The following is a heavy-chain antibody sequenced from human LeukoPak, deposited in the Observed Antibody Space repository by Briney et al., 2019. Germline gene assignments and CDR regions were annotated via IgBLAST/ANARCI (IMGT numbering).Heavy chain of an antibody. CDR2: IYWDDDK. CDR3: AHSDCSGGSCPFDY. V-gene: IGHV2-5*02. Sequence: GPTLVKPTQTLTLTCTFSGFSLSTSGVGVGWIRQPPGKALEWLALIYWDDDKRYSPSLKSRLTITKDNSKNQVVLTMTNMDPVDTATYYCAHSDCSGGSCPFDYWGQGTLVTVSS. CDR1: GFSLSTSGVG. J-gene: IGHJ4*02. D-gene: IGHD2-15*01.